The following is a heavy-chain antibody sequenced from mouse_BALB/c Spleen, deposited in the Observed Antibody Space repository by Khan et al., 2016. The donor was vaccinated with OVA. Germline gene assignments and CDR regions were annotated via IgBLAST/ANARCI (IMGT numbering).Heavy chain of an antibody. CDR2: IYPGTGST. D-gene: IGHD2-4*01. CDR3: ARGDYDDYAMDY. V-gene: IGHV1S132*01. CDR1: GFTFTSYW. Sequence: VQLVESGAELVRPGASVKLSCKSSGFTFTSYWIHWVKQSLGQGLEWIARIYPGTGSTYYNDKFKGQVTLSADKSSSTAYLQISSLKSEDSAVFLSARGDYDDYAMDYWGQGTSVTVSS. J-gene: IGHJ4*01.